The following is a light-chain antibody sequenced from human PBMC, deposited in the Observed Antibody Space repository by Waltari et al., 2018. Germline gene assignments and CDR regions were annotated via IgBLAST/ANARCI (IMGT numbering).Light chain of an antibody. CDR3: QHYGSSPE. Sequence: EIVLTQSPGTLSLSPGERATLSCRASQSISNRYLAWYQQRPSQAPRLLIYGVFSRATGIPDRFSGSGSGTDFTLTISRLEPEDFAVYYCQHYGSSPEFGQGTKVEIK. CDR2: GVF. CDR1: QSISNRY. V-gene: IGKV3-20*01. J-gene: IGKJ1*01.